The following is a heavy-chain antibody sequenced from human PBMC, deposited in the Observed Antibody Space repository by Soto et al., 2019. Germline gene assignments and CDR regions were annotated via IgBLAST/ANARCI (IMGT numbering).Heavy chain of an antibody. D-gene: IGHD6-19*01. CDR3: ARDSGGGYYFGY. CDR1: CGSIISSSYC. J-gene: IGHJ4*02. Sequence: SSEAQSHPNTVACGSIISSSYCWGWTRQRPGKRVGWSGSIYYSGSTYYNSTLKRGVTIYVDTYKSQFSLKLGSVTAACTDVYDCARDSGGGYYFGYWGQGTLVTGSS. CDR2: IYYSGST. V-gene: IGHV4-39*01.